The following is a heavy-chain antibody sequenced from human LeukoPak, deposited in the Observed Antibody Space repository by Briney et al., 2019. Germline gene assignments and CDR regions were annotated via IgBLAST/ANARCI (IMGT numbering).Heavy chain of an antibody. CDR3: ARVRGTAMASGPFDY. CDR2: INHSGST. Sequence: SETLSLTYAVYGGSFSGYYWSWIRQPPGKGLEWIGEINHSGSTNYNPSLKSRVTISVDTSKNQFSLKLSSVTAADTAVYYCARVRGTAMASGPFDYWGQGTLVTVSS. D-gene: IGHD5-18*01. CDR1: GGSFSGYY. V-gene: IGHV4-34*01. J-gene: IGHJ4*02.